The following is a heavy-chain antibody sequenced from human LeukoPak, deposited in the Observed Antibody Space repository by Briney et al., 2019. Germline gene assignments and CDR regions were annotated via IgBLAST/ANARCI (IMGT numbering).Heavy chain of an antibody. CDR1: GGSISSNSYY. J-gene: IGHJ6*03. D-gene: IGHD6-19*01. CDR3: ARGPYSSGWFYYYYYYMDV. Sequence: SEALSLTCAISGGSISSNSYYWGWIRQPPGKGLEWIGSIYYSGSTYYNPSLKSRVTISVDTSKNQFSLKLSSVTAADTAVYYCARGPYSSGWFYYYYYYMDVWGKGTTVTVSS. V-gene: IGHV4-39*01. CDR2: IYYSGST.